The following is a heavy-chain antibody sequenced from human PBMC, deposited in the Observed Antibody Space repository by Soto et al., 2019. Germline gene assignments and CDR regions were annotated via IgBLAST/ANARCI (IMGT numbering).Heavy chain of an antibody. CDR3: AREDYGDSRSYAFDI. CDR1: CGSISSCDYS. D-gene: IGHD4-17*01. Sequence: LSLTCTVSCGSISSCDYSWSWIRQPPGKGLEWIGYIYHSGSTYYTPSLKSRVTISVDRSKSQFSLKLSSVTAADTAVYYCAREDYGDSRSYAFDIWGQGTMVTVSS. CDR2: IYHSGST. V-gene: IGHV4-30-2*01. J-gene: IGHJ3*02.